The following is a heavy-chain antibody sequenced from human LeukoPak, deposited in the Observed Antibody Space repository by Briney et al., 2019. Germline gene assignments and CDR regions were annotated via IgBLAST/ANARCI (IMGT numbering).Heavy chain of an antibody. CDR2: IYHSGST. V-gene: IGHV4-38-2*01. J-gene: IGHJ4*02. CDR1: GYSISRDYY. Sequence: SETLSLTCAVSGYSISRDYYWGWIRQPPGQGLEWIGSIYHSGSTYYNPSLESRVTVSLDTSKNQFSLKLSSVTAADTAVYYCARQGEMPTIKPFDYWGQGTLVTVSS. CDR3: ARQGEMPTIKPFDY. D-gene: IGHD5-24*01.